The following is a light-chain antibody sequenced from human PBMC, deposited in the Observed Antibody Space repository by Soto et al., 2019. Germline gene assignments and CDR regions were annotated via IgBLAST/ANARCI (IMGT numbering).Light chain of an antibody. CDR3: QQYGSSRSIT. CDR2: GAS. CDR1: QSVSSN. Sequence: EIVMTQSPATLSVSPGERATLSCRASQSVSSNLAWYQQKPGQAPRLLIYGASTRATGIPARFSGSGSGTDFTLTISRLEPEDFAMYYCQQYGSSRSITFGQGTRLEI. V-gene: IGKV3D-15*01. J-gene: IGKJ5*01.